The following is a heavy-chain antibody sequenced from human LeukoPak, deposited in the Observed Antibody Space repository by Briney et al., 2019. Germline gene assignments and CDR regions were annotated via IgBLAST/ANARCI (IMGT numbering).Heavy chain of an antibody. CDR3: ARQSTTEAFDI. Sequence: AGGSLRLSCAASGFTFSSYAMHWVRQAPGKGLEWVAVISYDGSNKYYADSVKGRFTISRDNSKNTLYLQMNILRAEDTAVYYCARQSTTEAFDIWGQGTVVTVSS. CDR1: GFTFSSYA. V-gene: IGHV3-30*01. D-gene: IGHD2-2*01. CDR2: ISYDGSNK. J-gene: IGHJ3*02.